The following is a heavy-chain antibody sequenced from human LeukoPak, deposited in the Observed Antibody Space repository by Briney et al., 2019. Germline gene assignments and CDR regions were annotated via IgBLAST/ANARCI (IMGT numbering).Heavy chain of an antibody. CDR2: ISRSGSHT. Sequence: GGSLRLSCAASGFIFTNYVMSWVRQAPGKGLEWVSGISRSGSHTYYADSVKGRFTISRDNSRNTLYLQMNSLRAEDTAVYYCAKAEYSSSWYVLDYWGQGTLVTVSS. CDR3: AKAEYSSSWYVLDY. CDR1: GFIFTNYV. J-gene: IGHJ4*02. V-gene: IGHV3-23*01. D-gene: IGHD6-13*01.